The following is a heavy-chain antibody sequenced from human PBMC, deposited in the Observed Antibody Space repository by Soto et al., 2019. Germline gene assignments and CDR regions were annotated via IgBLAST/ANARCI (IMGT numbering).Heavy chain of an antibody. CDR3: ARDRGVNGGDFDY. J-gene: IGHJ4*02. CDR2: IYSSGNT. D-gene: IGHD3-16*01. CDR1: GASISSYY. Sequence: QVQLQESGPGLVKPSETLSLTCTVSGASISSYYWSWIRQPPGKRLEWIGYIYSSGNTNYSPSLKSRVTISVDTSKNQFSLKLRSVTAADTAVYYCARDRGVNGGDFDYWGQGTLVTVSS. V-gene: IGHV4-59*01.